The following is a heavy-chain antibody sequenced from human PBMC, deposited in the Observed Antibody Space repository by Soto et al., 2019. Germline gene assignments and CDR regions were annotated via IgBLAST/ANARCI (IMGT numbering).Heavy chain of an antibody. CDR1: GGSVSSYY. D-gene: IGHD1-7*01. Sequence: PSETLSLTCTVFGGSVSSYYWSWIRQSPGKGLEWIGYIYYSGSTKYKPSLKSRVTISVDTSKNQFSLKVSSATAADTAVYYCARPDNRNYGLYYFDYWGLGALVTVSS. CDR2: IYYSGST. V-gene: IGHV4-59*08. J-gene: IGHJ4*02. CDR3: ARPDNRNYGLYYFDY.